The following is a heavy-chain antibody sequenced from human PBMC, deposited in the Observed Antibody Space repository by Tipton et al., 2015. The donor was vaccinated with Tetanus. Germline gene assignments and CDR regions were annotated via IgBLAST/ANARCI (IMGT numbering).Heavy chain of an antibody. V-gene: IGHV3-48*03. Sequence: SLRLSCAASGFTFSSYEMNWVRQAPGKGLEWVSYISSSGSTIYYADSVKGRFTISRDNAKNSLYLQMNSLRAEDTAVYYCARKGPGGWLPGGFSDWGQGTLVTVSS. D-gene: IGHD5-24*01. CDR3: ARKGPGGWLPGGFSD. CDR2: ISSSGSTI. CDR1: GFTFSSYE. J-gene: IGHJ4*02.